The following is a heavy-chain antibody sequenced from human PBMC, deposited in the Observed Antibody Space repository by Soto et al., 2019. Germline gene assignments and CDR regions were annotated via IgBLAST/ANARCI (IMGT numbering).Heavy chain of an antibody. CDR3: ARVMITFGGVIVINYYYYMDV. CDR2: MNPNSGNT. V-gene: IGHV1-8*01. D-gene: IGHD3-16*02. CDR1: GYTFTSYD. Sequence: ASVKVSCKASGYTFTSYDIKWVRQATGQGLEWMGWMNPNSGNTGYAQKFQGRVTMTRNTSISTAYMELSSLRSEDTAVYYCARVMITFGGVIVINYYYYMDVWGKGTTVTVSS. J-gene: IGHJ6*03.